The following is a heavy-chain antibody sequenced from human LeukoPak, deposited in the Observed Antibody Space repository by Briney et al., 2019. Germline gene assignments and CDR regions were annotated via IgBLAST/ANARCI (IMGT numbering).Heavy chain of an antibody. J-gene: IGHJ4*02. Sequence: GGSLRLSCAASGFTFSSYAMSWVRQAPGKGLEWVSAISGSGGSTYYADSVKGRFTISRDNSKNTLYLQMNSLRAEDTAVYYCAKSLYYDSSGFIDYWGQGTLVAVSS. CDR1: GFTFSSYA. CDR2: ISGSGGST. D-gene: IGHD3-22*01. V-gene: IGHV3-23*01. CDR3: AKSLYYDSSGFIDY.